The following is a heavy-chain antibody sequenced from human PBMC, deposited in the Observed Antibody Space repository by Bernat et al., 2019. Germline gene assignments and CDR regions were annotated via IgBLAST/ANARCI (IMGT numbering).Heavy chain of an antibody. Sequence: EVQLVESGGGLVKPGGSLRLSCAASGFTFSSYSMNWVRQAPGKGLEWVSSISSSSSYIYYADSVKGRFTISRDNAKNSLYLQMNSLRAEDTAVYYCARGDVGDCSSTSCYRTPYYFDYWGQGTLVTVSS. CDR1: GFTFSSYS. J-gene: IGHJ4*02. CDR3: ARGDVGDCSSTSCYRTPYYFDY. V-gene: IGHV3-21*01. CDR2: ISSSSSYI. D-gene: IGHD2-2*01.